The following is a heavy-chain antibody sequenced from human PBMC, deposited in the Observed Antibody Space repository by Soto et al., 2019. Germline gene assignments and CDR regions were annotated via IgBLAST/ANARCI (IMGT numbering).Heavy chain of an antibody. Sequence: GGSLRLSCAVSGFTVSSNYMSWVRQPPGKGPEWVSDIYSGGSTYYADSVKGRFTISRDNSKNTLYLQMNSLRAEDTAVYYCARERDGHNPNWFDLWGQGTLVTVSS. D-gene: IGHD2-8*01. CDR2: IYSGGST. J-gene: IGHJ5*02. CDR1: GFTVSSNY. V-gene: IGHV3-53*01. CDR3: ARERDGHNPNWFDL.